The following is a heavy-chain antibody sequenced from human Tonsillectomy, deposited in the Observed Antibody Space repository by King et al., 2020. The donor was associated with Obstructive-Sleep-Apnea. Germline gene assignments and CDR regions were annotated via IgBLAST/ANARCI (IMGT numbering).Heavy chain of an antibody. J-gene: IGHJ3*02. D-gene: IGHD2-2*01. Sequence: VQLQQWGAGLLKPSETLSLTCAVYGGSFSGYYWSWIRQPPGKGLEWIGEINHIGRTNYNPSLKSRVTISVDTSKNQFSLKLSSVTAADTAVYYCAREDEDIVVVPAASRTDAFDIWGQGTMVTVSS. CDR2: INHIGRT. CDR3: AREDEDIVVVPAASRTDAFDI. V-gene: IGHV4-34*01. CDR1: GGSFSGYY.